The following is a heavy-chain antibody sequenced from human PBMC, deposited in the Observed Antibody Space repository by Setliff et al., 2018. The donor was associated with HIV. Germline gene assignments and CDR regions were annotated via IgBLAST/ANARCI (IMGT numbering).Heavy chain of an antibody. CDR3: ARAVGGSNYFDYSGYQDF. Sequence: ASVKVSCKTSGYPFDSYGISWVRQAPGQGLEWMGWISAYIGDTTYAQRFQGRVTMTIDPSTPTAYMELRSLKSEDTAVYYCARAVGGSNYFDYSGYQDFWGQGTRVTVS. D-gene: IGHD3-22*01. V-gene: IGHV1-18*01. CDR2: ISAYIGDT. CDR1: GYPFDSYG. J-gene: IGHJ4*02.